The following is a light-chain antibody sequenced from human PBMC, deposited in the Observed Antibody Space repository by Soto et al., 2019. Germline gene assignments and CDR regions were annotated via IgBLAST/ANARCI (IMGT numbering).Light chain of an antibody. CDR2: EVN. V-gene: IGLV2-8*01. Sequence: QSALTQPPSASGSPGKSVTISCTGTSSYVGGYNFVSWYQHHPGKAPKLILYEVNKRPSGVPNRFSGSKSGNTASLTVSGLQAVDEADYYCNSYAGSNIYVFGTGTKLTVL. CDR3: NSYAGSNIYV. J-gene: IGLJ1*01. CDR1: SSYVGGYNF.